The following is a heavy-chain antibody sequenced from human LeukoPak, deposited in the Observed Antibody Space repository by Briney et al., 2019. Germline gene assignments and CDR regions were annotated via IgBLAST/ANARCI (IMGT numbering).Heavy chain of an antibody. D-gene: IGHD3-10*01. Sequence: PSGTLSLTCAVSGGSISSSNWWSWVRQPPGKGLEWIGEIYHSGSTNYNPSLKSRVTISVDKSKNQFSLKLSSVTAADTAVYYCARDVSPLYGSGSYSFDYWGQGTLVTVSS. V-gene: IGHV4-4*02. CDR3: ARDVSPLYGSGSYSFDY. CDR2: IYHSGST. J-gene: IGHJ4*02. CDR1: GGSISSSNW.